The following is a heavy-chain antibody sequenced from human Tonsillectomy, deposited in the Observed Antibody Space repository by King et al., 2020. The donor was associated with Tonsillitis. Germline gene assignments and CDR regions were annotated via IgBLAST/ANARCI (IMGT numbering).Heavy chain of an antibody. D-gene: IGHD6-13*01. Sequence: VQLQESGPGLVKPSQTLSLTCTVSGGSINSGGFYWGWVRQHPGKGLEWIGYIYYSGFTNYNPSLKSRLPMSVDTSKNQFSLKLSSVTAAATAVYYCGRVAPLFRGYGGFDPWGQGTLVTVSS. CDR1: GGSINSGGFY. CDR3: GRVAPLFRGYGGFDP. CDR2: IYYSGFT. V-gene: IGHV4-31*03. J-gene: IGHJ5*02.